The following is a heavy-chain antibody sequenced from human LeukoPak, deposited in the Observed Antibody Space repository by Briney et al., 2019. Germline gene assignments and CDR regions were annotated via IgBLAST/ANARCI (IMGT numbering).Heavy chain of an antibody. CDR1: GLTFSSYS. J-gene: IGHJ4*01. D-gene: IGHD4-23*01. CDR3: AKESSHIATPLFDY. V-gene: IGHV3-23*01. Sequence: PGRSLTPACPAYGLTFSSYSMSCVSQTPENWTEWVSGISGCGLAFYANSVKGRFTISRANSKTPLYLQLTSLRADYTAIYYPAKESSHIATPLFDYWGHGTLVTVSS. CDR2: ISGCGLA.